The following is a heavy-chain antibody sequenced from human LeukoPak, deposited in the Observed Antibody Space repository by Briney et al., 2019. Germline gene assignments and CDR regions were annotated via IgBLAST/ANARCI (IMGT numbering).Heavy chain of an antibody. CDR1: GGSISSGGYY. J-gene: IGHJ4*02. D-gene: IGHD3-22*01. V-gene: IGHV4-39*01. CDR3: TEFYFDRSGYADY. Sequence: PSETLSLTCTVSGGSISSGGYYWSWIRQHPGKGLEWIGSIYYRGSTYYNPSLKSRVTISVDMSENQVSLKLRSETAADTAVYYCTEFYFDRSGYADYWGQGTLVTVSS. CDR2: IYYRGST.